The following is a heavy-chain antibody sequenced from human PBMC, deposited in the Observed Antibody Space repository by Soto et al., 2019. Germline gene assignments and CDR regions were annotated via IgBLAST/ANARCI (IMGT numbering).Heavy chain of an antibody. Sequence: QVQLFQSGTEVKKPGASVKLSCKASGYTFRSYDISWFRQAPRQGPEWMGWISGYNGNTHYPHKFHRKVTMSTDTSTSTAYMELRSLRSDDTAVYYCAKADSNYAGRFSYYYMDVWGNGTLVTVSS. CDR1: GYTFRSYD. V-gene: IGHV1-18*01. CDR2: ISGYNGNT. D-gene: IGHD4-4*01. J-gene: IGHJ6*03. CDR3: AKADSNYAGRFSYYYMDV.